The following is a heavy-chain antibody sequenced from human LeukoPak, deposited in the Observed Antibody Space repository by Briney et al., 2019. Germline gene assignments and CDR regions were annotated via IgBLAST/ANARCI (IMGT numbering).Heavy chain of an antibody. CDR3: AKDVRRYSSVSILEH. V-gene: IGHV3-30-3*01. CDR1: GFTFSSYA. Sequence: QAGGSLRLSCAASGFTFSSYAMHWVRQAPGKGLEWVAVISYDGSNKYYADSVKGRFTISRDNSKNTLYLQMNSLRAEDTAVYYCAKDVRRYSSVSILEHWGQGTLVTVSS. D-gene: IGHD6-19*01. CDR2: ISYDGSNK. J-gene: IGHJ1*01.